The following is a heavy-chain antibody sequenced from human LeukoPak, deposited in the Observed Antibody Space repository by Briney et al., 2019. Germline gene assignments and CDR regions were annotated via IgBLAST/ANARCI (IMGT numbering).Heavy chain of an antibody. V-gene: IGHV1-2*02. CDR3: AREGVYFDSSGYPYYYYMDV. CDR1: GYTFTDYY. CDR2: INPNSGGT. J-gene: IGHJ6*03. D-gene: IGHD3-22*01. Sequence: ASVKVSCKASGYTFTDYYMHWVRQAPGQGLEWMGWINPNSGGTNYAQKSQGRVTMTRDTSISTAYMELSRLRSDDTAVYYCAREGVYFDSSGYPYYYYMDVWGKGTTVTVSS.